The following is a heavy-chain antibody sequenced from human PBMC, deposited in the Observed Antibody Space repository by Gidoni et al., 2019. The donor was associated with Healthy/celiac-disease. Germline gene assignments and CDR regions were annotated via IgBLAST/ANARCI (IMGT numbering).Heavy chain of an antibody. J-gene: IGHJ5*02. CDR3: TRDVGYGDYVSWFDP. CDR1: GFTFGDYA. CDR2: IRSKAYGGTT. Sequence: EVQLVESGGGLVQPGRSLRLSCTASGFTFGDYAMSWFRQAPGKGLEWVGFIRSKAYGGTTEYAASVKGRFTISRDDPKSIAYLQMNSLKTEDTAVYYCTRDVGYGDYVSWFDPWGQGTLVTVSS. D-gene: IGHD4-17*01. V-gene: IGHV3-49*03.